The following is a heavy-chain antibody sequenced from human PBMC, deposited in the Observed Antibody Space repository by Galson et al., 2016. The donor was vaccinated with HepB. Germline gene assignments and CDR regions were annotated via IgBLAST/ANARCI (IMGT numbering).Heavy chain of an antibody. CDR3: AKTLEFYPPVGCSFDS. Sequence: SLRLSCAGSGFLFSGYGMHWVRQAPGKGLEWVAADSLDGRRKFYSDSVRGRFTISRDNSNNTLFLQMHSLRPDDTAVYYSAKTLEFYPPVGCSFDSWGQGTLVSVSS. CDR1: GFLFSGYG. D-gene: IGHD3-10*02. J-gene: IGHJ4*02. V-gene: IGHV3-30*18. CDR2: DSLDGRRK.